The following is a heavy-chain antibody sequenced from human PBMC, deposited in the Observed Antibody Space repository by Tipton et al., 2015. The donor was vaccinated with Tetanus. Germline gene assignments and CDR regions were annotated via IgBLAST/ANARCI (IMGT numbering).Heavy chain of an antibody. J-gene: IGHJ6*02. CDR3: ARTLRSYYYYYGMDV. CDR1: GYTFTSYG. D-gene: IGHD2-15*01. Sequence: QLVQSGAEVKKPGASVKVSCKASGYTFTSYGISWVRQAPGQGLEWMGWISAYNGNTNYAQKLQGRVTMTTDTSTSTAYMELRSLRADDTAVYYCARTLRSYYYYYGMDVWGQGTTVPVSS. CDR2: ISAYNGNT. V-gene: IGHV1-18*01.